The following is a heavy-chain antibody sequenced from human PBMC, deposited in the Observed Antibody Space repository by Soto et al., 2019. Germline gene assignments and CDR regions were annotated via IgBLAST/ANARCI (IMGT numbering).Heavy chain of an antibody. CDR2: ISGSGGST. CDR1: GFTFSSYA. J-gene: IGHJ2*01. V-gene: IGHV3-23*01. CDR3: AKEASPEGYYDSSGYYRGYFDL. D-gene: IGHD3-22*01. Sequence: GGSLRLSCAASGFTFSSYAMSWVRQAPGKGLEWVSAISGSGGSTYYADSVKGRFTISRDNSKNTLYLQMNSLRAEDTAVYYCAKEASPEGYYDSSGYYRGYFDLWGRGTLVTVSS.